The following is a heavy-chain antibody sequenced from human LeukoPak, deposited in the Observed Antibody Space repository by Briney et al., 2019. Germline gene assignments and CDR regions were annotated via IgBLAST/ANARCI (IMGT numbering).Heavy chain of an antibody. CDR3: ARDLVDTAMASAHDY. D-gene: IGHD5-18*01. J-gene: IGHJ4*02. V-gene: IGHV3-7*01. CDR1: GFTFSSYW. CDR2: IKQDGSEK. Sequence: PGGSLGLSCAASGFTFSSYWMSWVRQAPGRGLEWVANIKQDGSEKYYVDSVKGRFTISRDNAKNSLYLQMNSLRAEDTAVYYCARDLVDTAMASAHDYWGQGTLVTVSS.